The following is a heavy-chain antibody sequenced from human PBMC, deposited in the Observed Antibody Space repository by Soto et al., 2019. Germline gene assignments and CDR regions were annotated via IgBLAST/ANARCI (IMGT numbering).Heavy chain of an antibody. CDR2: IKSKTDGGTT. CDR1: GFTFSNAW. Sequence: GGPLRLSCAASGFTFSNAWMSWVRQAPGKGLEWVGRIKSKTDGGTTDYAAPVKGRFTISRDDSKNALYLQMNSLKTEDTAVYYCTTVQLPGEGAAAIDYWAQGTLVTVS. D-gene: IGHD3-10*01. CDR3: TTVQLPGEGAAAIDY. V-gene: IGHV3-15*01. J-gene: IGHJ4*01.